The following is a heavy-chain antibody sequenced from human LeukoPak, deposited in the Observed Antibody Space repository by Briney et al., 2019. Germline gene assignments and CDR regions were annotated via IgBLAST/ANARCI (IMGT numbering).Heavy chain of an antibody. CDR1: GYTFIDYY. CDR2: INPNTGGT. CDR3: ATDGGTRGAVAGYFDY. V-gene: IGHV1-2*04. J-gene: IGHJ4*02. Sequence: GASVKVSFKASGYTFIDYYVHWVRQAPGQGGERMGYINPNTGGTNFSQKFQGWVTITRDTSISTAYMELSRLKFDDTAVYYCATDGGTRGAVAGYFDYWGQGTLVTVSS. D-gene: IGHD6-19*01.